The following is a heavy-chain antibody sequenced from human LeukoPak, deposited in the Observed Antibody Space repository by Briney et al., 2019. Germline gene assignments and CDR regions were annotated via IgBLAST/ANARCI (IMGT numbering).Heavy chain of an antibody. CDR2: INSDGSST. CDR3: ARKGYCSGGSCYSTYFDY. D-gene: IGHD2-15*01. J-gene: IGHJ4*02. CDR1: GFTFSNYW. Sequence: PGGSLRLSCAASGFTFSNYWMHWVRQAPGKGLVWVSRINSDGSSTSYADSVKGRFTISRDNAKNTLYLQMNSLRAEDTAVYYCARKGYCSGGSCYSTYFDYWGQGTLVTVSS. V-gene: IGHV3-74*01.